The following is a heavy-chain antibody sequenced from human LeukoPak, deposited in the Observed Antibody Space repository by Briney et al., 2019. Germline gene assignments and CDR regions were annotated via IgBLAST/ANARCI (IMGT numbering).Heavy chain of an antibody. J-gene: IGHJ1*01. CDR3: AKDGRLLLWFGELSSRYFQH. CDR2: ISTASDYI. CDR1: GFTFSTYD. D-gene: IGHD3-10*01. V-gene: IGHV3-21*04. Sequence: GGSLRLSCAASGFTFSTYDMNWVRQTSGKGLEWVSSISTASDYIYYADSVKGRFTTSRDNAKNSLYLQMNSLRAEDTAVYYCAKDGRLLLWFGELSSRYFQHWGQGTLVTVSS.